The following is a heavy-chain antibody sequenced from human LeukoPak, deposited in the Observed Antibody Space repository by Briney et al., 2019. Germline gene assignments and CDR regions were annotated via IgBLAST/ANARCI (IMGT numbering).Heavy chain of an antibody. V-gene: IGHV1-69*06. CDR3: ARDWGCSSTSCSVEGIYYYYMDV. CDR1: GGSFSTYA. Sequence: SVKVSCKASGGSFSTYAIGWVRQAPGQEPEWMGQIIPIFGTSSNAQKFQGRVTITADKSTNTVYMELSRLRSEDTAVYYCARDWGCSSTSCSVEGIYYYYMDVWGKGTTVTVSS. D-gene: IGHD2-2*01. J-gene: IGHJ6*03. CDR2: IIPIFGTS.